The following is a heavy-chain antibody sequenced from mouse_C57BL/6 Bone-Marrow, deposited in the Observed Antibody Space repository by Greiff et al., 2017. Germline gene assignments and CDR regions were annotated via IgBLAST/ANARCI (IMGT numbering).Heavy chain of an antibody. V-gene: IGHV1-76*01. CDR3: ARPVAGAMDY. CDR1: GYTFTDYY. J-gene: IGHJ4*01. D-gene: IGHD1-1*01. Sequence: VQLQQSGAELVRPGASVKLSCKASGYTFTDYYINWVKQRPGQGLEWIARIYPGSGNTYYNEKFKGKATLTAEKSSSPAYMQLSSLTSEDSAVYFCARPVAGAMDYWGQGTSVTVSS. CDR2: IYPGSGNT.